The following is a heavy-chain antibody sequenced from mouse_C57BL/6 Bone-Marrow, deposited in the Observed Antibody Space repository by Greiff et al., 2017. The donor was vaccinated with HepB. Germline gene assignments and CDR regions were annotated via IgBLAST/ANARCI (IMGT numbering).Heavy chain of an antibody. CDR1: GYAFSSYW. CDR2: IYPGDGDT. V-gene: IGHV1-80*01. J-gene: IGHJ3*01. CDR3: AKGDYYYGSRGAFAY. Sequence: QVQLKQSGAELVKPGASVKISCKASGYAFSSYWMNWVKQRPGKGLEWIGQIYPGDGDTNYNGKFKGKATLTADKSSSTAYMQLSSLTSEDSAVYFCAKGDYYYGSRGAFAYWGQGTLVTVSA. D-gene: IGHD1-1*01.